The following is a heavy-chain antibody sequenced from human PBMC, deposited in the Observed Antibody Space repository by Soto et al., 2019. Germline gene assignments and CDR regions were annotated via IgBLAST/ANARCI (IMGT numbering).Heavy chain of an antibody. V-gene: IGHV4-39*01. D-gene: IGHD6-13*01. CDR2: IYYSGST. CDR3: ARRGGIAAVKFRSWFDP. J-gene: IGHJ5*02. Sequence: QLQLQESGPELVKPSETLSLTCTVSGGSISSSSYYWGWIRQPPGKGLEWIGSIYYSGSTYYNPSLKSRVTISVDTSKNQFSLKLSSVTAADTAVYYCARRGGIAAVKFRSWFDPWGQGTLVTVSS. CDR1: GGSISSSSYY.